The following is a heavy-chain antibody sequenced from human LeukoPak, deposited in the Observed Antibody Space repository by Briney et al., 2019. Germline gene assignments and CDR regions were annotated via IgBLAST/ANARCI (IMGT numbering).Heavy chain of an antibody. CDR2: ISGSGGST. CDR1: GFTFSSYA. V-gene: IGHV3-23*01. Sequence: GSLRLSCAASGFTFSSYAMSWVRQAPGKGLEWVSAISGSGGSTYYADSVKGRFTISRDNSKNTLYLQMNSLRAEDTAVYYCAKRSAIVVVPAAIDYWGQGTLVTVSS. J-gene: IGHJ4*02. D-gene: IGHD2-2*01. CDR3: AKRSAIVVVPAAIDY.